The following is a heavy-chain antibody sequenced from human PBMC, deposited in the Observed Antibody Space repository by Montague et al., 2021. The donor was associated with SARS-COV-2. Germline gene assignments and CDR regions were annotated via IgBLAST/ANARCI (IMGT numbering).Heavy chain of an antibody. Sequence: PALVKPTQTLTLTCTLSGFSLSTSGMCVSWIRQPPGKALEWLARSDWDDDKYYSTPLQTRLTISKDTSKYQVVLTMTNMDPVDTATYYCARTSIAAAGTAIDYWGQGTLVTVSS. D-gene: IGHD6-13*01. CDR1: GFSLSTSGMC. CDR3: ARTSIAAAGTAIDY. CDR2: SDWDDDK. V-gene: IGHV2-70*11. J-gene: IGHJ4*02.